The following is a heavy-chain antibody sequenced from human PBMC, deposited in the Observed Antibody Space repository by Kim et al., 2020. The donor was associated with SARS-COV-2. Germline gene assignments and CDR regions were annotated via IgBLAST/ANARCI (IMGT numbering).Heavy chain of an antibody. J-gene: IGHJ4*02. Sequence: RVTISVDTSKNQFSLKLSSVTAADTAVYYCARHVHSSGWYSVSRGYYFDYWGQGTLVTVSS. D-gene: IGHD6-19*01. V-gene: IGHV4-39*01. CDR3: ARHVHSSGWYSVSRGYYFDY.